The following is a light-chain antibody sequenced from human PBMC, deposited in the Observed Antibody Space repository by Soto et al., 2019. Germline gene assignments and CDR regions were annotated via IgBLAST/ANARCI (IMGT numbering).Light chain of an antibody. CDR1: GSNVGTYS. CDR2: DST. CDR3: GVWVRSLTTYV. V-gene: IGLV1-51*01. Sequence: QSVLTQPPSVSAAPGQKVTISCSGSGSNVGTYSVSWYQHLPGTAPKLLIYDSTTRPSGIPDRFSGSKSGTSATLGITGLQTGDEAEYYCGVWVRSLTTYVFGPGTKLTVL. J-gene: IGLJ1*01.